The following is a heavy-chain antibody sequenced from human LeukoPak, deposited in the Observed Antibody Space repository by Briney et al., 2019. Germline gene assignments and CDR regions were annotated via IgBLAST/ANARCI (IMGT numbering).Heavy chain of an antibody. CDR3: AGDIVLVPAATLAWFYP. J-gene: IGHJ5*02. CDR2: INHSGST. D-gene: IGHD2-2*01. CDR1: GGSFSGYY. V-gene: IGHV4-34*01. Sequence: SETLSLTCAVYGGSFSGYYWSWIRQPPGKGLEWIGEINHSGSTNYNPSLKSRVTISVDTSKNQFSLKLSSVTAADTAVYYCAGDIVLVPAATLAWFYPWGQGTLVTVSS.